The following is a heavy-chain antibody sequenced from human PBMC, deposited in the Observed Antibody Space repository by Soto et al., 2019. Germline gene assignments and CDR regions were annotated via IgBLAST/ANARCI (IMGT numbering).Heavy chain of an antibody. J-gene: IGHJ1*01. D-gene: IGHD5-12*01. CDR2: ISGSGGST. CDR3: AKEFGLRFEYFQH. V-gene: IGHV3-23*01. Sequence: GESLKISCAASGFTFSSYAMSWVRQAPGKGLEWVSAISGSGGSTYYADSVKGRFTISRDNSKNTLYLQMNSLRAEDTAVYYCAKEFGLRFEYFQHWGQGTLVTVSS. CDR1: GFTFSSYA.